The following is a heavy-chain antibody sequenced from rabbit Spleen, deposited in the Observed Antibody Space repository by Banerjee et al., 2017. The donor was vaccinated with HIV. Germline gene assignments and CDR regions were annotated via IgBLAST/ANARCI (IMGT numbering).Heavy chain of an antibody. Sequence: QSLEESGGDLVKPGASLTLTCTASGVSFTSNYYMCWVRQAPGKGLEWIACIYAGSSGSTYYASWAKGRFTISKTSSTTVTLQMTSLTVADTATYFCAREKSGIVGYDLWGPGTLVTVS. D-gene: IGHD6-1*01. J-gene: IGHJ4*01. CDR3: AREKSGIVGYDL. CDR2: IYAGSSGST. CDR1: GVSFTSNYY. V-gene: IGHV1S40*01.